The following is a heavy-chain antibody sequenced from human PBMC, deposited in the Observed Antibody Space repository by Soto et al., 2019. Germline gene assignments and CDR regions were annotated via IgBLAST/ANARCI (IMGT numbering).Heavy chain of an antibody. Sequence: SETLSLTCTVSGGSIRSGDNYWSWIRQPPGKGLEWIGYIYYSGSTYYNPSLKSRVTISVDTSKNQFSLKLSSVTAADTAVYYCAIYKDYFDYWGQGTLVTVS. D-gene: IGHD3-10*01. CDR3: AIYKDYFDY. V-gene: IGHV4-30-4*08. CDR1: GGSIRSGDNY. CDR2: IYYSGST. J-gene: IGHJ4*02.